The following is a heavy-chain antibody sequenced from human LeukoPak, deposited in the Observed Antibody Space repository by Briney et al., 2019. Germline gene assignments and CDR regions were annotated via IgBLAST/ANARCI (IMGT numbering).Heavy chain of an antibody. V-gene: IGHV3-74*01. J-gene: IGHJ5*02. CDR2: INSDGSST. D-gene: IGHD1-26*01. CDR1: GFTFSIYW. CDR3: AKGGRYSGSYSS. Sequence: GGSLRLSCAASGFTFSIYWMHWVRQTPGKGLVWISRINSDGSSTNYADSVKGRFTISRDNAKNTLFLQMNSLRAEDTAVYYCAKGGRYSGSYSSWGQGTLVTVSS.